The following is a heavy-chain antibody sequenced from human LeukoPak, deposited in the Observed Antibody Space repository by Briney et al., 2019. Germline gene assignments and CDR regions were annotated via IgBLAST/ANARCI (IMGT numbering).Heavy chain of an antibody. CDR1: GFTFSSYW. V-gene: IGHV3-7*04. D-gene: IGHD6-13*01. CDR3: ARVIAARPSDY. CDR2: IKQDGSEK. J-gene: IGHJ4*02. Sequence: GGSLRLSCAASGFTFSSYWMSWVRQAPGKGLEWVANIKQDGSEKCYVDPVRGRFTISRDNAKNSLYLQMNSLRPEDTAVYSCARVIAARPSDYWGQGTLVTVSS.